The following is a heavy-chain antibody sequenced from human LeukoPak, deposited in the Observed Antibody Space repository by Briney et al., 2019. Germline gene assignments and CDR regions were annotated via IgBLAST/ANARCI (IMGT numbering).Heavy chain of an antibody. CDR2: ISGDGVST. CDR1: GLPIADFA. J-gene: IGHJ4*02. CDR3: AKESGKFDY. V-gene: IGHV3-43*02. Sequence: VGTLRLSCVASGLPIADFAIHSVRQSPGTGLEWVSLISGDGVSTFYADSVKGRFSIYRDNSKNSLYLEMNSLRTEDAAMYYCAKESGKFDYWGQGTLVAVSS.